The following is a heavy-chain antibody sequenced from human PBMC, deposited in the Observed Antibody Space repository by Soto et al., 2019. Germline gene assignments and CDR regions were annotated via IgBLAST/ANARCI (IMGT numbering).Heavy chain of an antibody. CDR1: GGSISSGGYY. CDR2: IYYSGST. D-gene: IGHD1-1*01. V-gene: IGHV4-31*03. CDR3: ARDGIGQSKRRWNSYNWFDP. Sequence: QVQLQESGPGLVKPSQTLSLTCTVSGGSISSGGYYWSWIRQHPGKGLEWIGYIYYSGSTYYNPYLKSRVTISVDTSKNQFSLKLSSVTAADTAVYYCARDGIGQSKRRWNSYNWFDPWGQGTLVTVSS. J-gene: IGHJ5*02.